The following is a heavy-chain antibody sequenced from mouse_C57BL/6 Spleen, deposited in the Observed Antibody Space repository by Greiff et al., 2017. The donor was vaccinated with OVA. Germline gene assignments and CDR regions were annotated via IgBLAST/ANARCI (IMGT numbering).Heavy chain of an antibody. J-gene: IGHJ3*01. V-gene: IGHV2-6*01. CDR1: GFSLTSYG. Sequence: QVQLQQSGPGLVAPSQSLSITCTVSGFSLTSYGVDWVRQSPGKGLEWLGVIWGVGSTNYNSALKSRLSISKDNSKSQVFLKMNSLQTDDTAMYYCASNWDGRFAYWGQGTLVTVSA. D-gene: IGHD4-1*01. CDR2: IWGVGST. CDR3: ASNWDGRFAY.